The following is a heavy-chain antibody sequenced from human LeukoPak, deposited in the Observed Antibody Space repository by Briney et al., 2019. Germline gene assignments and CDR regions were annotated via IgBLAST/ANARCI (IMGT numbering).Heavy chain of an antibody. V-gene: IGHV4-30-4*01. CDR1: GGSISSGDYY. D-gene: IGHD2-15*01. CDR3: ARGYCSGGNCYSPSFDI. J-gene: IGHJ3*02. CDR2: IYYSGTT. Sequence: KPPETLSLTCTVSGGSISSGDYYWSWIRQPPGKGLEWIGYIYYSGTTYYNPSLKSRVTISVDTSKNQFSLRLSSVTAADTAVYYCARGYCSGGNCYSPSFDIWGQGTMVTVSS.